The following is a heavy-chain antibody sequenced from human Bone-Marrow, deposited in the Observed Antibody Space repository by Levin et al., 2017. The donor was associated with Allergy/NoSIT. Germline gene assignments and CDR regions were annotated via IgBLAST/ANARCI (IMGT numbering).Heavy chain of an antibody. CDR1: GGSFSSNNYY. CDR2: IYYAGRT. D-gene: IGHD6-19*01. V-gene: IGHV4-39*01. Sequence: TSETLSLTCTVSGGSFSSNNYYWGWIRQPPGKGLEWIGGIYYAGRTAYNPSLKSRVTISVDTSKSQFSLKMSSVTAADTAVYSCARLQPDIAVTGTLGFDLWGQGTMVTVSS. J-gene: IGHJ3*01. CDR3: ARLQPDIAVTGTLGFDL.